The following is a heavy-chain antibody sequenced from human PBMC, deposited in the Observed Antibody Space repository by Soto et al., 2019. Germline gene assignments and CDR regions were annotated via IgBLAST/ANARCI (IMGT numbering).Heavy chain of an antibody. CDR3: SHGYYQYFES. J-gene: IGHJ4*02. CDR1: GVTLSNVW. V-gene: IGHV3-15*07. D-gene: IGHD5-18*01. CDR2: IKSKTDGGTV. Sequence: PGGSLRLSCAGSGVTLSNVWMNWVRQAPGKGPEWVGRIKSKTDGGTVEYAAPVKDRFTISRDDSENTLYLQMNSLKAEDTAVYYCSHGYYQYFESWGQGTLVTVSS.